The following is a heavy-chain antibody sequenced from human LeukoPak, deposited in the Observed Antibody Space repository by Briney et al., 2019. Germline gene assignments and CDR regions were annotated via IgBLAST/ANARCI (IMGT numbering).Heavy chain of an antibody. V-gene: IGHV3-23*01. J-gene: IGHJ4*02. D-gene: IGHD1-1*01. CDR3: AKHAGTTRQTKDY. Sequence: GGSLRLSCAVSGVIFNNYAMSWVRQAPGRGLEWVSVISASGGSTYYADSVKGRFTISRDNSNNRLYLEMNSLRAEDTAVYYCAKHAGTTRQTKDYWGQGTLVTVSS. CDR2: ISASGGST. CDR1: GVIFNNYA.